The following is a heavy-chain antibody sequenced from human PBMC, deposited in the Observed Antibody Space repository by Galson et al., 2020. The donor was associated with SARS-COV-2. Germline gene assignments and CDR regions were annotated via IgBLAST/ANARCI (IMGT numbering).Heavy chain of an antibody. Sequence: GGSLRLSCAASGFTFSSYGMHWVRQAPGKGLEWVAFVRYDGVNKYYADSVKGRFTVSRDNSRNTLYLQMNSLRAEDTAVYYCAKDLRTKGGNSADYWGQGTLVTVSS. D-gene: IGHD4-4*01. CDR3: AKDLRTKGGNSADY. CDR1: GFTFSSYG. V-gene: IGHV3-30*02. J-gene: IGHJ4*02. CDR2: VRYDGVNK.